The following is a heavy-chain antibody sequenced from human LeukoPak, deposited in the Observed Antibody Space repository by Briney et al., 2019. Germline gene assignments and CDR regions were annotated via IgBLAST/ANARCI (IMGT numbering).Heavy chain of an antibody. V-gene: IGHV5-51*01. D-gene: IGHD1-26*01. Sequence: GESLKISCKASGYNFNIYWIAWVRQMPGKALEWMGIIYPGDSDTRYSPTFQGQVTISADKSISTAYLQWSSLKASDTAIYYCARLRYSGSYNDAFDIWGQGTMVTVSS. CDR1: GYNFNIYW. CDR2: IYPGDSDT. J-gene: IGHJ3*02. CDR3: ARLRYSGSYNDAFDI.